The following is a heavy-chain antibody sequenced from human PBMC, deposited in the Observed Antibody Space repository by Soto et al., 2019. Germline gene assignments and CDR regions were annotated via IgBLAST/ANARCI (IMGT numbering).Heavy chain of an antibody. D-gene: IGHD1-26*01. CDR2: INPNSGGT. V-gene: IGHV1-2*02. Sequence: QVQLVQSGAEVKKPGASVKVSCKASGYTFTGYYMHWVRQAPGQGLEWMGWINPNSGGTNYAQKFQGRVTMTRDTSISTAYMELSRLRSXXXXXXXCARKGGDGMDVWGQGTTVTVSS. CDR3: ARKGGDGMDV. J-gene: IGHJ6*02. CDR1: GYTFTGYY.